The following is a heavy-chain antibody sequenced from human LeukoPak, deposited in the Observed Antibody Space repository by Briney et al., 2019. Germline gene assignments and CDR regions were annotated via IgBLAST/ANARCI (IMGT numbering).Heavy chain of an antibody. Sequence: GGSLRLSCTTSGFTFTNYGINWVRQAPGKGLEWVAAIWYDGSKTSYTDSVKGRFTVSRDISKNTVYLQMNGLKAEDTAVYYCARDDCSTTPCYAYWGQGTMVTVSS. CDR3: ARDDCSTTPCYAY. CDR1: GFTFTNYG. D-gene: IGHD2-2*01. J-gene: IGHJ4*02. V-gene: IGHV3-33*01. CDR2: IWYDGSKT.